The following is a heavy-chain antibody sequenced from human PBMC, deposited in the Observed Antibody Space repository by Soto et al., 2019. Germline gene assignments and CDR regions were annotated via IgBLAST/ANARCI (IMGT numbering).Heavy chain of an antibody. V-gene: IGHV3-48*03. J-gene: IGHJ5*02. Sequence: EVQLVESGGGLVQPGGSLRLSCAASGFTFSTYEMNWVRQAPGKGLEWGSYISSSGTTIYYADSVKGRFTISRDNAKKSLYLQMNSLRAEDTAVYYCARTTVFIVGASGWLDPWGQGALVTVSS. CDR2: ISSSGTTI. CDR1: GFTFSTYE. D-gene: IGHD1-26*01. CDR3: ARTTVFIVGASGWLDP.